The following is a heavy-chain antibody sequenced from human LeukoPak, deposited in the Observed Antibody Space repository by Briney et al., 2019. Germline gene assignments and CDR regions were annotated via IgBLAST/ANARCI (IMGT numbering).Heavy chain of an antibody. CDR1: GFTFSGYW. V-gene: IGHV3-74*03. D-gene: IGHD1-26*01. CDR3: ARGGSGNFYH. J-gene: IGHJ5*02. Sequence: GGSLRLSCTASGFTFSGYWMNWVRQAPGKGLVWVSRIGSDGGSTTYADSVKGRFTISRDNAKNTLYLQMTGLRAEDTAVYYCARGGSGNFYHWGQGTLVTVSS. CDR2: IGSDGGST.